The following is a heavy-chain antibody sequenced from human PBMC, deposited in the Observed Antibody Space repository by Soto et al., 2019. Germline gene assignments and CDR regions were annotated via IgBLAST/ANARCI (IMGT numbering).Heavy chain of an antibody. CDR1: GGSISSCDYY. Sequence: TXSLTCTVSGGSISSCDYYLSWIRQPPGKGLEWIGYIYYSGSTYYNPSLKSRVAISVDTSKNQFSLKLSSVTAADTAVYYCARVTTVTTYLDYWGQGTLVTGSS. D-gene: IGHD4-17*01. CDR3: ARVTTVTTYLDY. CDR2: IYYSGST. J-gene: IGHJ4*02. V-gene: IGHV4-30-4*01.